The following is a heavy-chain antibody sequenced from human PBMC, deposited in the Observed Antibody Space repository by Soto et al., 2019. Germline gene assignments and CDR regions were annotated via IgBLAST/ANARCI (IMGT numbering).Heavy chain of an antibody. CDR1: GFTFSSYA. V-gene: IGHV3-23*01. J-gene: IGHJ6*02. CDR2: ISGSGVST. CDR3: ATQKGFGSSPGYA. D-gene: IGHD3-10*01. Sequence: HPGGSLRLSCAASGFTFSSYAMSWVRQAPGKGLEWVSGISGSGVSTYYADSVKGRFTISRDNSKKTLYLQMNSLRVEDTAIYYCATQKGFGSSPGYAGGQGTTVTVSS.